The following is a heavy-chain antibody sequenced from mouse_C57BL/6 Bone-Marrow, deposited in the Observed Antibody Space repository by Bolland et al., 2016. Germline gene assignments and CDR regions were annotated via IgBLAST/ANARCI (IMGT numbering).Heavy chain of an antibody. Sequence: TYYNEMYKDKAALTVDTSSSTAYMQLSSLTSEDTAVYFCARREYDYGSFAYWGQGTLV. V-gene: IGHV1-84*02. CDR3: ARREYDYGSFAY. CDR2: T. D-gene: IGHD2-4*01. J-gene: IGHJ3*01.